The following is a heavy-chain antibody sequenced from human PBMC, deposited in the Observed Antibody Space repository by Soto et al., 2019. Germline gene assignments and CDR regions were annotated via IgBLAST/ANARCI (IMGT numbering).Heavy chain of an antibody. CDR2: ISYDGSNK. D-gene: IGHD1-1*01. V-gene: IGHV3-30-3*01. CDR1: GFTFSSYA. J-gene: IGHJ6*02. CDR3: ARDGNAEDPDYYYYGMDV. Sequence: GGSLRLSCAASGFTFSSYAMHWVRQAPGKGLEWVAVISYDGSNKYYADSVKGRFTISRDNSKNTLYLQMNSLRAEDTAVYYCARDGNAEDPDYYYYGMDVWGQGTTVTVSS.